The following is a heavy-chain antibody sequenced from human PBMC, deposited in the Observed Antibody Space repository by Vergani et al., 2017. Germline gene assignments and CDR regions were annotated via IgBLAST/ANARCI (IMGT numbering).Heavy chain of an antibody. Sequence: QVQLQESGPGLVKPSETLSLTCTVSGGSISSYYWSWIRQPPGKGLEWIGYIYYSGSTNYNPSLKSRVTISVDTSKNQFSLKLSSVTAADTAVYYCARDLPSYGTGGDYDGMDVWGQGTTVTVSS. CDR3: ARDLPSYGTGGDYDGMDV. D-gene: IGHD5-18*01. CDR1: GGSISSYY. J-gene: IGHJ6*02. V-gene: IGHV4-59*01. CDR2: IYYSGST.